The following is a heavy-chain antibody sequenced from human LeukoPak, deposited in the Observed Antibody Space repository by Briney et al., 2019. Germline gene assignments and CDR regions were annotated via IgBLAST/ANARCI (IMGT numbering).Heavy chain of an antibody. Sequence: SETLSLTCTVSGVSIRRHYWSWIRQPPGKGLEWIGYIYSDGDTNYNPSLKSRVTLSLDTSKNQFSLKLSSVTAADTAVYYCVREYGGGGPWSGTTECVWGKGTTVTVSS. J-gene: IGHJ6*04. V-gene: IGHV4-59*11. D-gene: IGHD3-10*01. CDR3: VREYGGGGPWSGTTECV. CDR1: GVSIRRHY. CDR2: IYSDGDT.